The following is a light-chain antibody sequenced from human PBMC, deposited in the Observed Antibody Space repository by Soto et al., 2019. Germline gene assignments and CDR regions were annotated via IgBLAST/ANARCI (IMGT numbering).Light chain of an antibody. Sequence: QSALTQPASVSGSPGQSITISCTGTTSDVGGYNYVSWYQQHPGKAPKLMIYEVSNRLSGVSNRFSGSKSGNTASLTISGLQAEDEADYYCCSYAGRYTWVFGGGTKLTVL. J-gene: IGLJ3*02. CDR1: TSDVGGYNY. CDR2: EVS. CDR3: CSYAGRYTWV. V-gene: IGLV2-14*01.